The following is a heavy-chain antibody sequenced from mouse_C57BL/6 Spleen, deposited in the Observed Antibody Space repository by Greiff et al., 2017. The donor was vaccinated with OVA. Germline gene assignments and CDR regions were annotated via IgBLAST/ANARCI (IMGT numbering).Heavy chain of an antibody. Sequence: QVQLQQSGAELAKPGASVKLSCKASGYTFPSYWMHWVKQRPGQGLEWIGYINPSSGYTKYNQKFKDKATLTADKSSSTAYMQLSSLTYEDSAVYYCARSITTVVAGGYFDYWGQGTTLTVSS. V-gene: IGHV1-7*01. D-gene: IGHD1-1*01. CDR2: INPSSGYT. J-gene: IGHJ2*01. CDR1: GYTFPSYW. CDR3: ARSITTVVAGGYFDY.